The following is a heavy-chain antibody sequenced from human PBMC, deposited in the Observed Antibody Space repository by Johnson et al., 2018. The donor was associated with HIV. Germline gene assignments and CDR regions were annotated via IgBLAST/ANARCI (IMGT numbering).Heavy chain of an antibody. V-gene: IGHV3-66*03. CDR1: GFTVSSNY. CDR2: IYSGGST. Sequence: EVQLVESGGGLIQPGGSLRLSCAASGFTVSSNYMSWVRQAPGKGLEWVSVIYSGGSTYYADSVKGRFTISRDNSKNTLYLQMNSLRAEDTAVYYCARSAAAWVGGMAFDIWGQGTMVTVSS. D-gene: IGHD6-13*01. CDR3: ARSAAAWVGGMAFDI. J-gene: IGHJ3*02.